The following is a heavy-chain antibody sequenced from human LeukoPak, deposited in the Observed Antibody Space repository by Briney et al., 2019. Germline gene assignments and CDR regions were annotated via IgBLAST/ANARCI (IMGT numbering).Heavy chain of an antibody. CDR3: ARGRTMDASTPPFEI. J-gene: IGHJ3*02. Sequence: ASVTVSCKASGYSFTNYYMHWVRQAPGQGLEWMGWIDPNTGDTNYSQNIQGRATMTRDTSINTAYMEFTSLGSDDTAMYYCARGRTMDASTPPFEIWGQGTMVTVSS. CDR2: IDPNTGDT. CDR1: GYSFTNYY. D-gene: IGHD4/OR15-4a*01. V-gene: IGHV1-2*02.